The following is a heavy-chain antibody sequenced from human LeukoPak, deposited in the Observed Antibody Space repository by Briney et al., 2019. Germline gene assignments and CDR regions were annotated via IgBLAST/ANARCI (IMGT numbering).Heavy chain of an antibody. CDR2: ISGSGGST. J-gene: IGHJ4*02. CDR1: GFTFSSYA. CDR3: AKQSFLEYFFDN. V-gene: IGHV3-23*01. Sequence: GGPLRLSCAASGFTFSSYAMSWVRQAPGKGLEWVSAISGSGGSTYYADSVKGRFTISRDNSKNTLFLQMNSLRAEDAALYYCAKQSFLEYFFDNWGQGTLVTVSS. D-gene: IGHD3-3*01.